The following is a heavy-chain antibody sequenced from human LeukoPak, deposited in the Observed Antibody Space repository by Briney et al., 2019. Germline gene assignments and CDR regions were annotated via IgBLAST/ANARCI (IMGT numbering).Heavy chain of an antibody. J-gene: IGHJ4*02. CDR2: ISGSGGST. CDR3: AKAEEGDFWSGYSYYFDY. CDR1: GFTFSSYA. Sequence: SGGSLRLSCTASGFTFSSYAMSWVHQAPGKGLEWVSAISGSGGSTYYAGSVKGRFTISRDNSKNTLYLQMNSLRAEDTAVYYCAKAEEGDFWSGYSYYFDYWGQGTLVTVSS. D-gene: IGHD3-3*01. V-gene: IGHV3-23*01.